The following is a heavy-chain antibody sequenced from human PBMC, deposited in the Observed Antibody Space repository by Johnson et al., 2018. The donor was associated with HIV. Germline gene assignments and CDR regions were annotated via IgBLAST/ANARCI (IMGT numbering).Heavy chain of an antibody. D-gene: IGHD5-12*01. Sequence: EVQLVESGGGVVQPGRSLRLSCAASGFTFSNSDMHWVRQPTGGGLEWVSAIGTIDDTYYPDSVKGRFTISRDNAQNSLYLQMNSLRAGDTAVYYCAKDLRHAYRDYDPGSPGGGFDIWGQGTMVTVSS. J-gene: IGHJ3*02. CDR2: IGTIDDT. CDR1: GFTFSNSD. CDR3: AKDLRHAYRDYDPGSPGGGFDI. V-gene: IGHV3-13*01.